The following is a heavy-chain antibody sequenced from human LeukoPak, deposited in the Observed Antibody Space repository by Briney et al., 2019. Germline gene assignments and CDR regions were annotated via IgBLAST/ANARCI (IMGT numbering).Heavy chain of an antibody. CDR1: GFTFSNYG. CDR2: ISYDGSNK. V-gene: IGHV3-30*18. Sequence: PGRSLRLSCAASGFTFSNYGMHWVRQAPGKGLEWVAVISYDGSNKYYADSVKGRFTISRDNSKNTLYLQMNSLRPEDTAVYYCAKTHSSGWWYFDYWGQGTLVTVSS. D-gene: IGHD6-19*01. J-gene: IGHJ4*02. CDR3: AKTHSSGWWYFDY.